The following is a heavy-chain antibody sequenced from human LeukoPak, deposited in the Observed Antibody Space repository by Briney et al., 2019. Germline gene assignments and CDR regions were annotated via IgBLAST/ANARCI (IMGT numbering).Heavy chain of an antibody. V-gene: IGHV3-7*01. Sequence: GGSLRLSCAASGFTFSSYWMSWVGQAPGKRLEWVANIKQDGSEKYYVDSVKGRFTISRDNAKNSLYLQMNSLRAEDTAVYYCARGYSYGPKGKFDYWGQGTLVTVSS. CDR1: GFTFSSYW. J-gene: IGHJ4*02. CDR3: ARGYSYGPKGKFDY. D-gene: IGHD5-18*01. CDR2: IKQDGSEK.